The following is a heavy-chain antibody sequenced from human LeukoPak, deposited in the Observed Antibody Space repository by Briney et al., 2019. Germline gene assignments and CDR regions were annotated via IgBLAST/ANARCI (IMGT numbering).Heavy chain of an antibody. J-gene: IGHJ6*02. Sequence: GASVKVSCKASGGTFSSYAISWVRQAPGQGLEWMGGIIPIFGTANYAQKFQGRVTITADESTSTAYMELSSLRSEDTAVYYCASDCSGGSCYYYYGMDVWGQGTTVTASS. D-gene: IGHD2-15*01. V-gene: IGHV1-69*01. CDR1: GGTFSSYA. CDR2: IIPIFGTA. CDR3: ASDCSGGSCYYYYGMDV.